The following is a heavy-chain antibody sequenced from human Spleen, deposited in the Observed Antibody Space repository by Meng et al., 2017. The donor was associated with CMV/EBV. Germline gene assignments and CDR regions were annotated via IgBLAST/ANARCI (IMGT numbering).Heavy chain of an antibody. Sequence: QVQLQQWGAGLLKPSETLSLTCAVYGGSFSGYYWSWIRQPPGKGLEWIGEINHSGSTNYNPSLKSRVTISVDTSKNQFSLKLSSVTAADTAVYYCASLPNYYDSSGPPDYWGQGTLVTVSS. D-gene: IGHD3-22*01. CDR2: INHSGST. J-gene: IGHJ4*02. CDR3: ASLPNYYDSSGPPDY. CDR1: GGSFSGYY. V-gene: IGHV4-34*01.